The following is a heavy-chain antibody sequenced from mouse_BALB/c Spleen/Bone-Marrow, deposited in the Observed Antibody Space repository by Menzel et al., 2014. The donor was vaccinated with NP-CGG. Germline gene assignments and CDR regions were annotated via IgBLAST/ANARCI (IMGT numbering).Heavy chain of an antibody. Sequence: VQLQQSGPGLVAPSQNLSITCTVSGFSLTNYGVHWIRQPPGKGLEWLGIIWAGGSTNYNSALMSRLSISKDNSKSQVFFKMNSLQTDDTAIYYCATYDYDGRFDYWGQGTTLTVFS. J-gene: IGHJ2*01. D-gene: IGHD2-4*01. CDR2: IWAGGST. CDR1: GFSLTNYG. CDR3: ATYDYDGRFDY. V-gene: IGHV2-9*02.